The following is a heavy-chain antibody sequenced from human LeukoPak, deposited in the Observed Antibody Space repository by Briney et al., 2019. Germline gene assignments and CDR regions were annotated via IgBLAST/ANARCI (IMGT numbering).Heavy chain of an antibody. D-gene: IGHD6-6*01. CDR3: ARDFSRYSSSSGNFDY. Sequence: SETLSLTCTVSGGSISSKYWSWIRQPPGKGLEWIGYIYYSGSTNYNPSLKSRVTISVDTSKNQFSLKLSSVTAADTAVYYCARDFSRYSSSSGNFDYWGQGTLVTVSS. J-gene: IGHJ4*02. V-gene: IGHV4-59*01. CDR2: IYYSGST. CDR1: GGSISSKY.